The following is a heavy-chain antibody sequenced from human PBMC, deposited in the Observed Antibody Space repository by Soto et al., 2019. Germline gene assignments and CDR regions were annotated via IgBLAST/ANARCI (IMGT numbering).Heavy chain of an antibody. CDR3: ARKPGTFDY. J-gene: IGHJ4*02. V-gene: IGHV4-34*01. CDR1: GGSFSGYY. CDR2: INHSGST. Sequence: SETLSLTCAVYGGSFSGYYWSWIRQPPGKGLEWIGEINHSGSTNYNPSLKSRVTISVDASKNQFSLKLSSVTAADTAVYYCARKPGTFDYWGQGTLVTVSS.